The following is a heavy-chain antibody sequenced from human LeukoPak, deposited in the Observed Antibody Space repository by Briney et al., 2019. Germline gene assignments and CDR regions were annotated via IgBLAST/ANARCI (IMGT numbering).Heavy chain of an antibody. CDR3: ARGGRRAILRYFECGYYMDV. J-gene: IGHJ6*03. D-gene: IGHD3-9*01. CDR2: INPSGSST. V-gene: IGHV1-46*01. Sequence: EASVKVSCKASGYTFTGYYMHWVRQAPGQGLEWMGLINPSGSSTLYAQKFQGRVTMTRDMSTTTDYMELSSLRSEDTAVYYCARGGRRAILRYFECGYYMDVWGKGTTVTVSS. CDR1: GYTFTGYY.